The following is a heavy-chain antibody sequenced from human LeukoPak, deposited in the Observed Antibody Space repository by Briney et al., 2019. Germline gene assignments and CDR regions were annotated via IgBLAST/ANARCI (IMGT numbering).Heavy chain of an antibody. J-gene: IGHJ4*02. CDR1: GGSISSYY. CDR3: ARGARGYYDSSGYYY. CDR2: IYYSGST. D-gene: IGHD3-22*01. V-gene: IGHV4-59*01. Sequence: SETLSLTCTVSGGSISSYYWSWIRQPPGKGLEWIGYIYYSGSTNYNPSLKSRVTISVDTSKNQFSLKLSSVTAADTAVYYCARGARGYYDSSGYYYWGQGTLVTVSS.